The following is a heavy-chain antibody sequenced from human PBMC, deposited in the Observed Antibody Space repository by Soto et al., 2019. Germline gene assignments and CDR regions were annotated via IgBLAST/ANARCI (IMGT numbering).Heavy chain of an antibody. CDR3: ARSRDYFEASGFDN. J-gene: IGHJ4*02. D-gene: IGHD3-9*01. V-gene: IGHV5-51*01. CDR2: IYPGDSDT. Sequence: PGETLKISCEGLGYNFTNYWIAWGRQKSGKGLEWMGIIYPGDSDTKYSPPYQGQVTISVDKSISAAYLQWNSLKASDTAIYFCARSRDYFEASGFDNWGQGTLVTVSS. CDR1: GYNFTNYW.